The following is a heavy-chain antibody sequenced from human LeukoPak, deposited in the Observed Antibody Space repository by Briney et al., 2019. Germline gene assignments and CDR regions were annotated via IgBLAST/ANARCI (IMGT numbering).Heavy chain of an antibody. D-gene: IGHD4-17*01. Sequence: GGSLRLSCAASGFTFSSYSMNWVRQAPGKGLEWVSSISSSSSYIYYADSVKGRFTISRDNAKNSLYLQMNSLRAEDTVVYYCARVPLYGDYGQIDYWGQGTLVTVSS. J-gene: IGHJ4*02. CDR1: GFTFSSYS. CDR2: ISSSSSYI. CDR3: ARVPLYGDYGQIDY. V-gene: IGHV3-21*01.